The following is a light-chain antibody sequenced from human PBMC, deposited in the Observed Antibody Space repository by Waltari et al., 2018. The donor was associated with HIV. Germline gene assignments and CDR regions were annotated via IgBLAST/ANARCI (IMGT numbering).Light chain of an antibody. V-gene: IGLV2-8*01. J-gene: IGLJ2*01. CDR2: EVY. Sequence: QSALTQPPSASGSPGQSVTISCNGTSSHVGGTNYVSWYQQYPGKAPRLMMYEVYKRPSGVPHRFSGSKSGNTASLTVSGLQAEDEANYYCSSYAGINTYVLFGGGTKLTVL. CDR3: SSYAGINTYVL. CDR1: SSHVGGTNY.